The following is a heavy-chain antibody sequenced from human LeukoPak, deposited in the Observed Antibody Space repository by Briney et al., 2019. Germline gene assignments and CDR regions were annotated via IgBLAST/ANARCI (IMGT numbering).Heavy chain of an antibody. D-gene: IGHD3-22*01. CDR1: GFTFDDYA. CDR3: AKDLHYKYYYDSCGLFDY. CDR2: ISWNSGSI. J-gene: IGHJ4*02. Sequence: GGSLRLSCAASGFTFDDYAMHWVRQAPGKGLEWVSGISWNSGSIGYADSVKGRFTISRDNAKNSLYLQMNSLRAEDTALNYCAKDLHYKYYYDSCGLFDYWGQGTLVTVSS. V-gene: IGHV3-9*01.